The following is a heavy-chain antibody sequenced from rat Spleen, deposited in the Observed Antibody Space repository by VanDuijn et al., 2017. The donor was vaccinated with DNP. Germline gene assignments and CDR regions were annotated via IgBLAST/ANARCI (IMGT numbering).Heavy chain of an antibody. D-gene: IGHD1-4*01. CDR3: ASPGT. CDR1: GFTFSTAW. J-gene: IGHJ2*01. V-gene: IGHV6-6*01. Sequence: EVQVLESGGGLVQPGNSLKLSCATSGFTFSTAWMYWYRQFAEKRIEWVARIKPKSNNYATDYTDSVKGRFTISRDDSKSAIYLQMNNLKEEDTAIYYCASPGTWGQGVMVTVSS. CDR2: IKPKSNNYAT.